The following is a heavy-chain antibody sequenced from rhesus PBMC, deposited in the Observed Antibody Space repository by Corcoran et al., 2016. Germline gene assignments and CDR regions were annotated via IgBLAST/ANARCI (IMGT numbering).Heavy chain of an antibody. V-gene: IGHV4S10*01. D-gene: IGHD3-3*01. CDR1: GGSISDSYR. CDR2: IYGSSMST. Sequence: QVQLQESGPGVVKPSETLSLTCAVSGGSISDSYRWSWIRQPPGKGLEWIGYIYGSSMSTNYNPSLKSRVTISKDTSKNQFSLKLSSVTAADTAVYYCASLYYNIWTGYATFGYWGQGVLVTVSS. CDR3: ASLYYNIWTGYATFGY. J-gene: IGHJ4*01.